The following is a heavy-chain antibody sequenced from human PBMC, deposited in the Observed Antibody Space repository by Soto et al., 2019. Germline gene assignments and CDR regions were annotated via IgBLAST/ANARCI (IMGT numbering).Heavy chain of an antibody. V-gene: IGHV5-51*01. Sequence: GESLKISCKGSGYSFTSSWIGWVRQMPGKGLEWMGIIYPGDSYTRYSPSFQGQVTISADKSISTAYLQWGSLKASDTAMYYCSPGHGRGYHFKWFDPRGQGTLVTVSS. CDR2: IYPGDSYT. J-gene: IGHJ5*02. D-gene: IGHD3-22*01. CDR3: SPGHGRGYHFKWFDP. CDR1: GYSFTSSW.